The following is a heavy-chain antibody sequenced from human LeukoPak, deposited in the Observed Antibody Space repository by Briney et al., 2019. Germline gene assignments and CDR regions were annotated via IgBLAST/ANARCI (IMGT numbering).Heavy chain of an antibody. Sequence: SETLSLTCAVYGGSFSGYYWSWIRQPPGKGLEWIGEINHSGSTNYNPSLKSRVTISVDTSKNQFSLKLSSVTAADTAVYYCARISKYYDVLTGYAAKTFDYWGQGTLVTVSS. V-gene: IGHV4-34*01. CDR3: ARISKYYDVLTGYAAKTFDY. CDR1: GGSFSGYY. D-gene: IGHD3-9*01. CDR2: INHSGST. J-gene: IGHJ4*02.